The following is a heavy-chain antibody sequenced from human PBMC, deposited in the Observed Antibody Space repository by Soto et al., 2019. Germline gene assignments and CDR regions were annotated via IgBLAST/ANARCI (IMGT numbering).Heavy chain of an antibody. V-gene: IGHV3-11*05. J-gene: IGHJ6*02. CDR2: ISSSSSYT. D-gene: IGHD3-10*01. CDR1: GFTFSDYY. CDR3: ARGLGGSGSYYIDYYGMDV. Sequence: GGSLRLSCAASGFTFSDYYMSWIRQAPGKGLEWVSYISSSSSYTNYADSVKGRFTISRDNAKNSLYLQMNSLRAEDTAVYYCARGLGGSGSYYIDYYGMDVWGQGTTVTVSS.